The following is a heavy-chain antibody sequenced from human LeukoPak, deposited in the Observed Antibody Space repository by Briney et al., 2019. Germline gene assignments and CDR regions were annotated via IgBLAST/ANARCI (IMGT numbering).Heavy chain of an antibody. Sequence: SETLSLTCAVSGGSISSSSYYWGWIRQPPGKGLEWIGSIYYSGSTYYNPSLKSRVTISVDTSKNQFSLKLSSVTAADTAVYYCARSIPGDRAFDPWGQGTLVTVSS. V-gene: IGHV4-39*07. CDR2: IYYSGST. J-gene: IGHJ5*02. D-gene: IGHD7-27*01. CDR1: GGSISSSSYY. CDR3: ARSIPGDRAFDP.